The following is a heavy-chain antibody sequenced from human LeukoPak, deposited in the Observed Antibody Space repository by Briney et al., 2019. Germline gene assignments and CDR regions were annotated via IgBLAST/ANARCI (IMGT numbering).Heavy chain of an antibody. J-gene: IGHJ4*02. CDR1: GYTFTGYY. D-gene: IGHD3-9*01. Sequence: SVKVSCKASGYTFTGYYMHWVRQAPGQRLEWIGWIVVGSGNTNYAQKFQERVTITRDMSTSTAYMELSSLRSEDTAVYYCAVTSYFDWSLPSFDYWGQGTLVTVSS. CDR3: AVTSYFDWSLPSFDY. V-gene: IGHV1-58*02. CDR2: IVVGSGNT.